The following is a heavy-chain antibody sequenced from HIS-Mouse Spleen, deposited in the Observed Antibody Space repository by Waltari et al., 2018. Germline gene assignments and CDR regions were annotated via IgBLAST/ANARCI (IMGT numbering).Heavy chain of an antibody. V-gene: IGHV3-53*01. Sequence: EVQLVESGGGLIQPGGSLRLSCAASGFTVSSNYMSWVRQAPGKGLGGVSVIYSGGSTDYAESVRGRFTISRDNSKNTLYLQMNSLRAEDTAVYYCARDTVIAARSYGMDVWGQGTTVTVSS. J-gene: IGHJ6*02. CDR1: GFTVSSNY. CDR2: IYSGGST. D-gene: IGHD6-6*01. CDR3: ARDTVIAARSYGMDV.